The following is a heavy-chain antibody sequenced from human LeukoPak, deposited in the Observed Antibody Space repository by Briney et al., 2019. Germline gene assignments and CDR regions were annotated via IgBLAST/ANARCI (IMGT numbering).Heavy chain of an antibody. CDR3: AKDRVGVFGI. Sequence: QHWGALRLSCAASGFSFSNYAMTWVRQAPGKGLEWVSAITGSGDSTYYADSVKGRFTISRDNSKSSVSLQMNSLRAEDTAVYYCAKDRVGVFGIWAQGTMVTVSS. CDR2: ITGSGDST. J-gene: IGHJ3*02. V-gene: IGHV3-23*01. CDR1: GFSFSNYA. D-gene: IGHD1-26*01.